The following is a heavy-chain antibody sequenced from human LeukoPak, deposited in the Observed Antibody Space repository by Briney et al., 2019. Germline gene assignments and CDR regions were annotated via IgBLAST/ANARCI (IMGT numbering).Heavy chain of an antibody. CDR1: GGSISSSSYY. V-gene: IGHV4-39*01. D-gene: IGHD2-8*01. CDR3: ARHVWRLTNWFDP. J-gene: IGHJ5*02. Sequence: SETLSLTCTVSGGSISSSSYYWGWIRQPPGKGLEWIGSIYYSGSTYYNPSLKSQVTISVDTSKNQFSLKLSSVTAADTAVYYCARHVWRLTNWFDPWGQGTLVTVSS. CDR2: IYYSGST.